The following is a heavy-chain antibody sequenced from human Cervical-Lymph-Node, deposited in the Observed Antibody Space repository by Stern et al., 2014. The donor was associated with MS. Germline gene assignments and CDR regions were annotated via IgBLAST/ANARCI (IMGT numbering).Heavy chain of an antibody. V-gene: IGHV3-30*03. CDR2: ISYDGSSK. Sequence: VQLVESGGGVVQPGRSLRLSCAASGFTFSTYGMHWVRQAPGKGLEWVAVISYDGSSKHYADSVKGRFSISRDNSQNTLFRQITSVRATDTAVYYCATMYYVFWNGQRYYDSVLDVWGQGTTVTVSS. CDR3: ATMYYVFWNGQRYYDSVLDV. CDR1: GFTFSTYG. D-gene: IGHD3-3*01. J-gene: IGHJ6*02.